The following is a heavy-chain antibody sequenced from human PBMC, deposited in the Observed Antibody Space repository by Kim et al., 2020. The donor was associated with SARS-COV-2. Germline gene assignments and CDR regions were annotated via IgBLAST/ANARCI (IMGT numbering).Heavy chain of an antibody. CDR3: ARGSLSIAARLDY. J-gene: IGHJ4*02. V-gene: IGHV4-34*01. Sequence: SETLSLTCAVYGGSFSGYYWSWIRQPPGKGLEWIGEINHSGSTNYNPSLKSRVTISVDTSKNQFSLKLSSVTAADTAVYYCARGSLSIAARLDYWGQGT. CDR1: GGSFSGYY. D-gene: IGHD6-6*01. CDR2: INHSGST.